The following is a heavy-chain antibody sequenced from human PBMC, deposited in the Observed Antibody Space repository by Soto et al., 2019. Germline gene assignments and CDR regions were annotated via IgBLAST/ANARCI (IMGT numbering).Heavy chain of an antibody. V-gene: IGHV4-4*07. CDR3: AREGSYSAYNFAHGIQLWSFDF. J-gene: IGHJ4*02. CDR1: CGSINTFY. D-gene: IGHD5-12*01. Sequence: PSETLSLTCTVSCGSINTFYWSWVRQPAGKGLEWIGRIFSSGSTSFNPSLESRVAMSVDTSKNHFSLNLSSVTAADMAVYYCAREGSYSAYNFAHGIQLWSFDFWGQGALVTVSS. CDR2: IFSSGST.